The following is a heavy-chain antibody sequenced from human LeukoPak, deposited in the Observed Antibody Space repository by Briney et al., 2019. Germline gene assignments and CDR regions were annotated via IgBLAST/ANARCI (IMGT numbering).Heavy chain of an antibody. Sequence: PSETLSLTCAVYGGSFSGYYWSWIRQPPGKGLEWIGEINHSGSTNYNPSLKSRVTISVDTSKNQFSLKLSSVTAADTAVYYCARGRVYSSSGWYYYYYYMDVWGKGTTVTVSS. CDR2: INHSGST. J-gene: IGHJ6*03. CDR1: GGSFSGYY. V-gene: IGHV4-34*01. CDR3: ARGRVYSSSGWYYYYYYMDV. D-gene: IGHD6-6*01.